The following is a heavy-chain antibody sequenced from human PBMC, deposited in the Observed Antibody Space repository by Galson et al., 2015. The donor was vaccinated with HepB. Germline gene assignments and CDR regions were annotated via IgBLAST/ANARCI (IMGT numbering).Heavy chain of an antibody. Sequence: SLRLSCAASGFTFSSYWMHWVRQAPGKGLVWVSRINSDGSSTSYADSVKGRFTISRDNAKNTLYLQMNSLRAEDTAVYYCAKVGSNYRLFWYFDLWGRGTLVTVSS. D-gene: IGHD4-11*01. V-gene: IGHV3-74*01. CDR1: GFTFSSYW. CDR2: INSDGSST. J-gene: IGHJ2*01. CDR3: AKVGSNYRLFWYFDL.